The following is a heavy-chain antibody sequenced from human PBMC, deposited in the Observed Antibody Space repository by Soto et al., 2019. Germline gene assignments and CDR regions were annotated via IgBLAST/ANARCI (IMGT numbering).Heavy chain of an antibody. J-gene: IGHJ6*03. V-gene: IGHV1-18*01. Sequence: ASVKVSCKASGYTFTSYGISWVRQAPGQGLEWMGWISAYNGNTNYAQKLQGRVTMTTDTSTSTAYMELRSLRSDDTAVYYCARDRGHGLRLLWFGESQDYYYMDVWGKGTTVTVSS. CDR2: ISAYNGNT. CDR1: GYTFTSYG. D-gene: IGHD3-10*01. CDR3: ARDRGHGLRLLWFGESQDYYYMDV.